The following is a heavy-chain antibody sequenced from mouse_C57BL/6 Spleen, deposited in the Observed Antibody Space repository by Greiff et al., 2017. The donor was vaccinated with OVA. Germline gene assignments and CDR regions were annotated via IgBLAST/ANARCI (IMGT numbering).Heavy chain of an antibody. V-gene: IGHV1-9*01. D-gene: IGHD1-1*01. Sequence: VQLQQSGAELMKPGASVKLSCKATGYTFTGYWIEWVKQRPGHGLEWIGEILPGSGSTNYNEKFKSKATLTVDKSSSTAYMQLSSLTSEDSAVYYCARRATVVATDYAMDYWGQGTSVTVSS. CDR1: GYTFTGYW. J-gene: IGHJ4*01. CDR2: ILPGSGST. CDR3: ARRATVVATDYAMDY.